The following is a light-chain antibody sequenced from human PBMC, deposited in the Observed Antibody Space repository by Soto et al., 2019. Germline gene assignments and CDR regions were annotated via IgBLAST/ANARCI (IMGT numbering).Light chain of an antibody. CDR2: KAS. CDR3: QHYNSYSEA. CDR1: QDIDKY. V-gene: IGKV1-5*03. J-gene: IGKJ1*01. Sequence: DIPMTQSPSSLSASEGDRVTITCQASQDIDKYLNWYQQKPGKAPKLLIYKASTLKSGVPSRFSGSGSGTEFTLTISSLQPDDFATYYCQHYNSYSEAFGQGTKVELK.